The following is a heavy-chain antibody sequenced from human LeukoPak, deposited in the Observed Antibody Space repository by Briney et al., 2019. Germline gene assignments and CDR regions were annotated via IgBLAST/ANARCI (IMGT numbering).Heavy chain of an antibody. D-gene: IGHD3-22*01. Sequence: GGSLRLSCAASEFTFSSYSMSWVRQAPGKGLEWVSSITGGGGSTYFADSVKDRLTISRDNSRNTLYLQLNSLRAEDTAVYYCAKSPYYDASGYNREYYFDCWGQGTLVTVSS. V-gene: IGHV3-23*01. CDR1: EFTFSSYS. CDR2: ITGGGGST. CDR3: AKSPYYDASGYNREYYFDC. J-gene: IGHJ4*02.